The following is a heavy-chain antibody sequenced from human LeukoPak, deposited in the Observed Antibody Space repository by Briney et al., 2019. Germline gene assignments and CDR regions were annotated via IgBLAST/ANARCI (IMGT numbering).Heavy chain of an antibody. CDR2: LSGNGNTI. CDR3: ARDVGRDYGDYLRDY. V-gene: IGHV3-23*01. CDR1: GFTFSTYA. J-gene: IGHJ4*02. Sequence: TGGSLRLSCAASGFTFSTYAMSWVRQAPGKGPECVSALSGNGNTIYYADSVKGRFTISRDNAKNSLYLQMNSLRAEDTAVYYCARDVGRDYGDYLRDYWGQGTLVTVSS. D-gene: IGHD4-17*01.